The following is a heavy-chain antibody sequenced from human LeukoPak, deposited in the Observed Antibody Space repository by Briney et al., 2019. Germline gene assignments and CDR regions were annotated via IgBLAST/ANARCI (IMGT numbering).Heavy chain of an antibody. Sequence: SGGSLRLSCAASGFVFTNYVMTWVRQAPGKGLEWVSTIYGGGDTYYEDAVKGRFTISRDNSRNTLHLQLNSLRVEDTAQYYCAREGPYYGMDVWGQGTTVTVS. CDR1: GFVFTNYV. V-gene: IGHV3-53*01. J-gene: IGHJ6*02. D-gene: IGHD2-21*01. CDR2: IYGGGDT. CDR3: AREGPYYGMDV.